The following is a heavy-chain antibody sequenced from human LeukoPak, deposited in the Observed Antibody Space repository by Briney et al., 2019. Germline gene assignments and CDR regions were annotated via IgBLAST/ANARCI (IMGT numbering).Heavy chain of an antibody. V-gene: IGHV1-8*01. CDR3: ARGFRLRLWSDYGEYYYYYGMDV. Sequence: ASVKVSCKASGYTFTSYDINWVRQATGQGLEWMGWMYPNSGNTGYAQKFQGRVTMTRNTSISTAYMELSSLRSEDTAVYYCARGFRLRLWSDYGEYYYYYGMDVWGQGTTVTVSS. D-gene: IGHD4-17*01. CDR2: MYPNSGNT. J-gene: IGHJ6*02. CDR1: GYTFTSYD.